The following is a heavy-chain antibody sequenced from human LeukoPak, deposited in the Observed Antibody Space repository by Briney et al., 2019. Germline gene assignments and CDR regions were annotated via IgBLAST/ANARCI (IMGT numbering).Heavy chain of an antibody. CDR2: IYYSGTT. J-gene: IGHJ4*02. CDR3: ARGEDAVVLPATPDY. CDR1: GDSIRTSSYS. D-gene: IGHD4-23*01. Sequence: PSETLSLTCTVSGDSIRTSSYSWGWIRQPPGKGLEWIGIIYYSGTTYYNPSLKSRVTISADTSNNQFSLKVSSVTAADTAVYYCARGEDAVVLPATPDYWGQGTLVTVSS. V-gene: IGHV4-39*01.